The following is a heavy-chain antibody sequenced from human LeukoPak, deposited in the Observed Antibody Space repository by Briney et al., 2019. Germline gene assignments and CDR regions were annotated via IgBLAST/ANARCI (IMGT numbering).Heavy chain of an antibody. J-gene: IGHJ4*02. CDR3: AKDGSGRELPPLDY. CDR1: GFTFSSYG. CDR2: ISYDGSNK. Sequence: PGGSLKLSCAASGFTFSSYGMHWVRQAPGKGLEWVAVISYDGSNKYYADSVKGRFTISRDNSKNTLYLQMNSLRAEDTAVYYCAKDGSGRELPPLDYWGQGTLVTVSS. V-gene: IGHV3-30*18. D-gene: IGHD1-26*01.